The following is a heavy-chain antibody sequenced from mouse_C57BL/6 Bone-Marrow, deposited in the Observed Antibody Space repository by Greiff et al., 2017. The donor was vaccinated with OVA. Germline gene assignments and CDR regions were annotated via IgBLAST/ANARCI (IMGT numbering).Heavy chain of an antibody. Sequence: EVKLVESGGGLVQPGGSMKLSCVASGFTFSNYWMNWVRQSPEKGLEWVAQIRLKSDNYATHYAESVKGRFTISRDASKSSVYLQMNNLRAEDTGIYYCTGDHYGSSLYWYFDVWGTGTTVTVSA. J-gene: IGHJ1*03. CDR2: IRLKSDNYAT. V-gene: IGHV6-3*01. CDR3: TGDHYGSSLYWYFDV. CDR1: GFTFSNYW. D-gene: IGHD1-1*01.